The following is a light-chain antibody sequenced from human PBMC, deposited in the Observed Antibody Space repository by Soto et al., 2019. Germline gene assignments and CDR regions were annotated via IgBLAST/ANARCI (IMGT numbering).Light chain of an antibody. CDR1: QSVSTN. V-gene: IGKV3-15*01. CDR3: QQYDTGPRT. CDR2: GAS. Sequence: EIVMTQSPASLAVPPGERATLYCRASQSVSTNFAWYLQKPGQAPRLLIYGASTRATAVPARFTASGSGTEFTLSISSLQSDDFGVYYFQQYDTGPRTFGQGTKVEIK. J-gene: IGKJ1*01.